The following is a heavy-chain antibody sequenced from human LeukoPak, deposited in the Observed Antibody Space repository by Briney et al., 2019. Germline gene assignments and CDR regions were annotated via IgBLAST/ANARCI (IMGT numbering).Heavy chain of an antibody. D-gene: IGHD3-10*01. CDR3: ASGELRVDY. J-gene: IGHJ4*02. CDR2: INPNSGGT. V-gene: IGHV1-2*02. CDR1: GYPLTALF. Sequence: ASVKVSCNASGYPLTALFINWVRQAPGQGLEWMGWINPNSGGTNYEQRFQGRVTMTRDTSISIAYMELSRLASDDTAVYYCASGELRVDYWGQGTLVTVSS.